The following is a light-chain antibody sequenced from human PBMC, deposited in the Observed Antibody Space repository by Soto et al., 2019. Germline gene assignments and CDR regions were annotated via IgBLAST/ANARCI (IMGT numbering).Light chain of an antibody. CDR1: SSNIGAGYD. Sequence: QSVLTQPPSMSGAPGQRVTISCTGSSSNIGAGYDVHWYQHLPRTAPKLLIYGNTNRPSGVPDRFSGSKSGTSASLAITGLQAEDEADYYCQSHDSSLNSWVFGGGTKLTVL. V-gene: IGLV1-40*01. CDR2: GNT. J-gene: IGLJ3*02. CDR3: QSHDSSLNSWV.